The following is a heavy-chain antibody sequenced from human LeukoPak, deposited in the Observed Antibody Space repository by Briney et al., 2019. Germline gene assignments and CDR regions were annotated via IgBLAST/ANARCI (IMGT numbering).Heavy chain of an antibody. CDR1: GFTFSSYG. CDR2: IRSSSSTI. J-gene: IGHJ4*02. CDR3: ARGEPAGY. V-gene: IGHV3-48*01. D-gene: IGHD3-16*01. Sequence: GGSLRLSCAASGFTFSSYGMHWVRQAPGKGLEWVSYIRSSSSTIYYADSVKGRFTISRDNSKNTLYLQMNSLRAEDTAVYYCARGEPAGYWGQGTLVTVSS.